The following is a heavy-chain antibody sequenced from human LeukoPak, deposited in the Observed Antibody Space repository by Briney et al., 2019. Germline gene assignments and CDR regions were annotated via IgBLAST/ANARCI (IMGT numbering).Heavy chain of an antibody. J-gene: IGHJ6*04. CDR3: ARLYSSSDV. Sequence: PGGSLRLSCAASGFTFSSHGMTWVRQAPGKRLECVSAITGSGDGTYYADSVKGRFTISRDNSKNTLYLQMNGLRAEDTAVYYCARLYSSSDVWGKGTTVTVSS. V-gene: IGHV3-23*01. CDR2: ITGSGDGT. D-gene: IGHD6-6*01. CDR1: GFTFSSHG.